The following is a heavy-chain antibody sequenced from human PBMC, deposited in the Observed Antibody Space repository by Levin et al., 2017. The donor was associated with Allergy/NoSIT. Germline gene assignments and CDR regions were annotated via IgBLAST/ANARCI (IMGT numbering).Heavy chain of an antibody. Sequence: ASVKVSCKASGGTFSSYAISWVRQAPGQGLEWMGGIIPIFGTANYAQKFQGRVTITADESTSTAYMELSSLRSEDTAVYYCARDLLYYGSGFKDYWGQGTLVTVSS. V-gene: IGHV1-69*13. CDR1: GGTFSSYA. D-gene: IGHD3-10*01. CDR2: IIPIFGTA. CDR3: ARDLLYYGSGFKDY. J-gene: IGHJ4*02.